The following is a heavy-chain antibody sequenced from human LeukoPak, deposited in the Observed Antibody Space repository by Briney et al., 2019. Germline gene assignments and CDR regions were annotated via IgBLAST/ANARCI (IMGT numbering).Heavy chain of an antibody. CDR2: ISYEGSST. Sequence: GRSLRLSCAASGFTFSSYAMHWVRQAPGKGLESVAVISYEGSSTYYADSVKGRFTISRDNSKNTLYVHMNSLRAEDTAVYYCARNQVNYGDYWALVYWGQGTLVTVSS. D-gene: IGHD4-17*01. J-gene: IGHJ4*02. CDR1: GFTFSSYA. V-gene: IGHV3-30*04. CDR3: ARNQVNYGDYWALVY.